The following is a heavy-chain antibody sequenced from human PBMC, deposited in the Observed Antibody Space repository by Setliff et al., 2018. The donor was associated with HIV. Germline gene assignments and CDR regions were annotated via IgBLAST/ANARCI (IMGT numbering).Heavy chain of an antibody. Sequence: NPSETLSLTCAVYGGSLSGYYWSWIRQPPGKGLEWIGEVTHSGRTNYNPSLESRVTTSVDTSKKQFSLRLTSVTAADTAVYYCARGVRDNSGWSSYYFDYWGQGTLVTVSS. CDR1: GGSLSGYY. CDR3: ARGVRDNSGWSSYYFDY. CDR2: VTHSGRT. D-gene: IGHD6-19*01. J-gene: IGHJ4*02. V-gene: IGHV4-34*01.